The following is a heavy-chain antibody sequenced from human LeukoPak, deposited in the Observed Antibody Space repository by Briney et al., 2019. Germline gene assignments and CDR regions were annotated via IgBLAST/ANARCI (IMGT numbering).Heavy chain of an antibody. J-gene: IGHJ4*02. D-gene: IGHD4-23*01. CDR2: IYSDGST. CDR1: GFTFSNAW. CDR3: ARRPDYGGTPTFDH. V-gene: IGHV3-66*01. Sequence: GGSLRLSCAASGFTFSNAWMSWVRQAPGKGLEWVSVIYSDGSTYYADSVKGRFTISRDNSKNTVYLQMNSLRAEDTAVYFCARRPDYGGTPTFDHWGQGTLVTVSS.